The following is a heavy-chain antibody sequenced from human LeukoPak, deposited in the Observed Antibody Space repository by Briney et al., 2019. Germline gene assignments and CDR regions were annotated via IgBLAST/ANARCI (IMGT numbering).Heavy chain of an antibody. V-gene: IGHV4-59*01. CDR1: IDSISSYY. J-gene: IGHJ4*02. Sequence: SETLCFTCTVPIDSISSYYWSWIGQPPGKGLKGFGYIIYSGSTNYNPSLKRRVTISVDTSKSQLSLKLNSVTAADTAIYYCAGSYNWSDDFDYWGPGTRVTVSS. CDR2: IIYSGST. D-gene: IGHD1-1*01. CDR3: AGSYNWSDDFDY.